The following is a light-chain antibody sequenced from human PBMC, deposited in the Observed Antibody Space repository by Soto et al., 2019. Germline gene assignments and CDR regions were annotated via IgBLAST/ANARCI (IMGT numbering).Light chain of an antibody. Sequence: QSVLTQPASVSGSPGQSITISCTGASSDVGGYNYVSWYQQHPGKAPKLMIYDVSNRPSGVSNRFSGSKSGNTASLTISGLQAEDEADYYGTSYTSSSTLGGHVFGTGTNVPVL. CDR2: DVS. CDR3: TSYTSSSTLGGHV. V-gene: IGLV2-14*01. J-gene: IGLJ1*01. CDR1: SSDVGGYNY.